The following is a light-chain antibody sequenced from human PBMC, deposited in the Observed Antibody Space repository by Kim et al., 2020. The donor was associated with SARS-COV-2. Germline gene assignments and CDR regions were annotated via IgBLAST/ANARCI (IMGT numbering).Light chain of an antibody. CDR1: QSIRGY. Sequence: EIVVTQSPAPLSLSPGERATLSCRASQSIRGYLAWYQQKPGQAPRLLIYDASNRATGIPGRFSGSGSGTDFTLTISSLEPEDFAVYYCQQCGSWPLTFGGGTKVDIK. CDR3: QQCGSWPLT. CDR2: DAS. J-gene: IGKJ4*01. V-gene: IGKV3-11*01.